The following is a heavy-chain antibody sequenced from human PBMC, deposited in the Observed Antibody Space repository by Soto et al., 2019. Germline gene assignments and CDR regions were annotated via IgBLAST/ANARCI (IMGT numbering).Heavy chain of an antibody. Sequence: PSETLSLTCSVSGDSIGRYYWSWIRQPPGKGLEWLGYVYYTGSTNYNPSLKSRVAISVDTSKRQFSLKLSSVTAADTAVYYCAREGVITYESGSYYNAYYFDYWGQGALVTVSS. V-gene: IGHV4-59*01. CDR2: VYYTGST. CDR1: GDSIGRYY. D-gene: IGHD3-10*01. J-gene: IGHJ4*02. CDR3: AREGVITYESGSYYNAYYFDY.